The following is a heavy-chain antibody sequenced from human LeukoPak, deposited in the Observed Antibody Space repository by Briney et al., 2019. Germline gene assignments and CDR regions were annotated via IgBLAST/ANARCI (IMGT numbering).Heavy chain of an antibody. D-gene: IGHD3-10*01. V-gene: IGHV3-33*01. Sequence: GGSLRLSCAASGFSFNDYGMHWVRQAPGKGLEWVALIWYDGSNKYCGDSVRGRFTISRDNSKNTLYLQMNSLRAEDTAVYYCARPGYYGSGNYYGFDYWGQGTLVTVSS. CDR1: GFSFNDYG. J-gene: IGHJ4*02. CDR2: IWYDGSNK. CDR3: ARPGYYGSGNYYGFDY.